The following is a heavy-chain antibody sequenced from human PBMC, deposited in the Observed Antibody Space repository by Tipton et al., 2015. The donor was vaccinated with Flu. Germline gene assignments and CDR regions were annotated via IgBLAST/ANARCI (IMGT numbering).Heavy chain of an antibody. CDR3: VDYTNTCEYFQH. CDR1: GGSISRSSYF. CDR2: IYYSGTT. D-gene: IGHD4-11*01. Sequence: TLSLTCIVSGGSISRSSYFWGWIRQPPGKGLEWIGTIYYSGTTYYNPSLKSRVSISVDTFKNQLSLKLSSVTAADTAVYYCVDYTNTCEYFQHWGQGTLVTVSS. J-gene: IGHJ1*01. V-gene: IGHV4-39*01.